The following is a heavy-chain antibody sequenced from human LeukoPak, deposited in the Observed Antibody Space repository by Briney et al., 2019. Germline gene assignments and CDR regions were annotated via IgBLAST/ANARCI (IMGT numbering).Heavy chain of an antibody. V-gene: IGHV4-59*12. CDR3: ARDDGDY. J-gene: IGHJ4*02. CDR1: VGSIRSYY. CDR2: IYYSGST. Sequence: SETLSLTCAVSVGSIRSYYWSWIRQPPGKGLEWIGYIYYSGSTYYNPSLKSRVTISVDTSKNQFSLKLSSVTAADTAVYYCARDDGDYWGQGTLVTVSS.